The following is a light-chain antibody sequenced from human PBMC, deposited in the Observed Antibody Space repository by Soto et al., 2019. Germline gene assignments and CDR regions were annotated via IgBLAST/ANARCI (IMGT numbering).Light chain of an antibody. CDR3: QQYNSYPWT. J-gene: IGKJ1*01. V-gene: IGKV1-5*01. CDR1: QSISSW. CDR2: DAS. Sequence: DIQVTQSPSTLAACVGDRVTITCRASQSISSWLAWYQQKPGKAPKLLIYDASSLESGVPSRFSGSGSGTEFTLTISSLQPDDFATYYCQQYNSYPWTFGQGTKVDIK.